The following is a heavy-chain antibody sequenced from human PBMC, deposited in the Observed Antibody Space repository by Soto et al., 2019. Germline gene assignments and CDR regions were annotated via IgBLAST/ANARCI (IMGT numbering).Heavy chain of an antibody. CDR1: GYSFTSYW. V-gene: IGHV5-51*01. CDR3: ASADDSSGYYPDY. Sequence: GESLKISCKGCGYSFTSYWIGWVRQMPGKGLEWMGIIYPGDSDTRYSPSFQGQVTISADKSISTAYLQWSSLKASDTAMYYCASADDSSGYYPDYWGQGTLVTVSS. D-gene: IGHD3-22*01. CDR2: IYPGDSDT. J-gene: IGHJ4*02.